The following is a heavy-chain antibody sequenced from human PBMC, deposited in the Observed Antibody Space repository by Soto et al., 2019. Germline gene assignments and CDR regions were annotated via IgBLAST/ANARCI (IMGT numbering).Heavy chain of an antibody. CDR3: AREYSGYEWVFDP. V-gene: IGHV3-48*03. Sequence: LRLSCAASGFTFSSYEMNWVRQAPGKGLEWVSYISSSGSTIYYADSVKGRFTISRDNAKNSLYLQMNSLRAEDTAVYYCAREYSGYEWVFDPWGQGTLVTVSS. CDR1: GFTFSSYE. J-gene: IGHJ5*02. CDR2: ISSSGSTI. D-gene: IGHD5-12*01.